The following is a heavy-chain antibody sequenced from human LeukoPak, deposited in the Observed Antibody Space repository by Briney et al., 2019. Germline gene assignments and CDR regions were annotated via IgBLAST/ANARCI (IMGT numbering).Heavy chain of an antibody. CDR3: ARFLATWDYYYMDV. CDR2: ISYDGSNK. V-gene: IGHV3-30-3*01. D-gene: IGHD3-3*01. J-gene: IGHJ6*03. CDR1: GFTFSSYA. Sequence: GGSLRLSCAASGFTFSSYAMHWVRQAPGKGLEWVAVISYDGSNKYYADSVKGRFTISRDNSKNTLYLQMNSLRAEDTAVYYCARFLATWDYYYMDVWGTGTTVTVSS.